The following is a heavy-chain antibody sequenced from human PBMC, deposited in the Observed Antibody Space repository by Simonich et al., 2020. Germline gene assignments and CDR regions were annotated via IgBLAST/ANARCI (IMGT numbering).Heavy chain of an antibody. Sequence: QVQLQQWGAGLLKPSETLSLTFAVYGGSFSGYYWSWIRQPPGKGLEWIGEINHSASTNYNPALKSRVTISVDTSKNQFSLKLSSVTAADTAVYYCARGLRVAAAGTAFQHWGQGTLVTVSS. V-gene: IGHV4-34*01. J-gene: IGHJ1*01. D-gene: IGHD6-13*01. CDR1: GGSFSGYY. CDR2: INHSAST. CDR3: ARGLRVAAAGTAFQH.